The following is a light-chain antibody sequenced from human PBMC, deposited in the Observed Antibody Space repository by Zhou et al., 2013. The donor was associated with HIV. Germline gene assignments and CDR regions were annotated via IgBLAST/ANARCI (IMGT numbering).Light chain of an antibody. CDR1: QDIRNH. CDR2: DAS. CDR3: QQCDALPLT. J-gene: IGKJ2*01. Sequence: DIQMTQSPSSLSASVGDRVTITCQASQDIRNHLNWYQQKPGKAPSLLIYDASNLETGVPSRFSGSGSGTHFNLTIISLQPEDMTTYFCQQCDALPLTFGQGTRLDIK. V-gene: IGKV1-33*01.